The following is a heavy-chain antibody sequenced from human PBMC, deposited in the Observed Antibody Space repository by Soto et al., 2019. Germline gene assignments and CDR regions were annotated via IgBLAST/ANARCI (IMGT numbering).Heavy chain of an antibody. CDR1: GGTFNKYA. CDR3: ARGVVVVTNYYFDH. V-gene: IGHV1-69*06. Sequence: QVQLVQSGAEVRKPGSSVRVSCKASGGTFNKYAISWVRQAPGQGPEWMGGILPIYSTRNYANYAHKFQGRVTITVDTSTSTAYMELSGLKSDDTAIYYCARGVVVVTNYYFDHWGQGTLVTVSS. D-gene: IGHD2-2*01. J-gene: IGHJ4*02. CDR2: ILPIYSTRNYA.